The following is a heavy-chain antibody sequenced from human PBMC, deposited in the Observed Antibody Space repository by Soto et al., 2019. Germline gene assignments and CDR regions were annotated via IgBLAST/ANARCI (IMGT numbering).Heavy chain of an antibody. CDR1: GYRFNKYS. CDR2: ISTTSRYI. Sequence: PGGSLRLACAASGYRFNKYSIKWLLRAPGRGLEWVASISTTSRYIYYGDSVRGRFTVSRDNAKSSVFLQMNSLRADDPAIYYCARDLTVGSTTDYFDHWRQGSLVTVSS. V-gene: IGHV3-21*01. CDR3: ARDLTVGSTTDYFDH. D-gene: IGHD1-26*01. J-gene: IGHJ4*02.